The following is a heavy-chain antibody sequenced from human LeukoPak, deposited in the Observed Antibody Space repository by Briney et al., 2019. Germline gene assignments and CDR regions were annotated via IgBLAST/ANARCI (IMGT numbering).Heavy chain of an antibody. CDR3: ARHIAAAGTRGMYYFDY. Sequence: ASVKVSCKASGYTFTSYGISWVRQAPGQGLEWMGWISAYNGNTNYAQKLQGRVTMTTDTSTSTAYMELRSLRSEDTAVYYCARHIAAAGTRGMYYFDYWGQGTLVTVSS. V-gene: IGHV1-18*01. CDR1: GYTFTSYG. CDR2: ISAYNGNT. D-gene: IGHD6-13*01. J-gene: IGHJ4*02.